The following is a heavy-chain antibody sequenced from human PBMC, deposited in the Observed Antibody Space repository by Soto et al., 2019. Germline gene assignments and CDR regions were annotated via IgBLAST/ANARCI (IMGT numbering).Heavy chain of an antibody. CDR1: GFTFSSYG. CDR3: ARDTVAGTIDQYYFDY. D-gene: IGHD1-7*01. V-gene: IGHV3-33*01. J-gene: IGHJ4*02. Sequence: GGSLRLCCAASGFTFSSYGMHWVRQAPGKGLEWVAVIWYDGSNKYYADSVKGRFTISRDNSKNTLYLQMNSLRAEDTAVYYCARDTVAGTIDQYYFDYWGQGTLVTVSS. CDR2: IWYDGSNK.